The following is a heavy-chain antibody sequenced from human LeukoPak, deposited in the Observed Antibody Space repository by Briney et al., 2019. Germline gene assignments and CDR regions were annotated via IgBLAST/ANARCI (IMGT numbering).Heavy chain of an antibody. CDR3: ASRDSSGYDYYFDY. V-gene: IGHV1-18*01. Sequence: GASVKVSCKASGYTFTSYGISWVRQAPGQGLEWMGWISAYNGNTNYAQKLQGRVTITADESTSTAYMELSSLRSEDTAVYYCASRDSSGYDYYFDYWGQGTLVTVSS. J-gene: IGHJ4*02. CDR1: GYTFTSYG. D-gene: IGHD3-22*01. CDR2: ISAYNGNT.